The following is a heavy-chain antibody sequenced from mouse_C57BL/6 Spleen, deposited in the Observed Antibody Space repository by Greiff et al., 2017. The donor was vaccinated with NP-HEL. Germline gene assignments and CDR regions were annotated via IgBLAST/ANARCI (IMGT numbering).Heavy chain of an antibody. V-gene: IGHV1-80*01. D-gene: IGHD3-2*02. CDR3: AREAAQVYYFDD. J-gene: IGHJ2*01. Sequence: VQLQQSGAELVKPGASVKISCKASGYAFSSYRMNWVKQRPGKGLEWIGQIYPGDGDTNYNGKFKGKATLTADKSSSTAYMQLSSLTSEDSAVYFCAREAAQVYYFDDWGQGTTLTVSS. CDR2: IYPGDGDT. CDR1: GYAFSSYR.